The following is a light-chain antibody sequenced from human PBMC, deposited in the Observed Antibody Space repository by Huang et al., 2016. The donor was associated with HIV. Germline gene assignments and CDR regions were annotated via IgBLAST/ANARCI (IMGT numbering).Light chain of an antibody. CDR3: QQYYTTPGT. V-gene: IGKV4-1*01. Sequence: DIVLTQSPDSLAVSLGERATINCSSSRSILYNSNNKNYLAWHQQKPGQPPKRLIYWASTRESGVPDRFSGSGSETDFTLTISSLQAEDVAVYFCQQYYTTPGTFGPGTTVHIK. CDR2: WAS. CDR1: RSILYNSNNKNY. J-gene: IGKJ3*01.